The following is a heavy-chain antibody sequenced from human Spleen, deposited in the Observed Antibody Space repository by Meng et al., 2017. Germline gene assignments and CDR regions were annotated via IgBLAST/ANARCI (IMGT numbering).Heavy chain of an antibody. D-gene: IGHD4-17*01. J-gene: IGHJ4*02. V-gene: IGHV4-30-4*01. CDR2: IYYSGST. Sequence: QVQLQESGPGLVKPSQTLSRTCTVSGGSISSGDYYWSGIRQPPGKGLEWIGYIYYSGSTYYNPSLKSRVTISVDTSKNQFSLKLSSVTAADTAVYYCASSMTTVTAEIDYWGQGTLVTVSS. CDR1: GGSISSGDYY. CDR3: ASSMTTVTAEIDY.